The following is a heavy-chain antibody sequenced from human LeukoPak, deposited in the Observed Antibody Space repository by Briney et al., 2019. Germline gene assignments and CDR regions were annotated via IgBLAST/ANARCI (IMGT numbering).Heavy chain of an antibody. CDR1: GGTFSSYA. Sequence: VASVKLSCKASGGTFSSYAISWVRQAPGQGLEWMVGIIPIFGTANYAQKFQGRVTITADKSTSTAYMELSSLRSEDTAVYYCARKTSGDYYDSSGYIFDYWGQGTLVTVSS. V-gene: IGHV1-69*06. J-gene: IGHJ4*02. CDR2: IIPIFGTA. D-gene: IGHD3-22*01. CDR3: ARKTSGDYYDSSGYIFDY.